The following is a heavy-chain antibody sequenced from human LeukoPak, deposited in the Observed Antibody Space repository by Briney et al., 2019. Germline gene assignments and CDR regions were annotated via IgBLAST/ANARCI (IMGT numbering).Heavy chain of an antibody. V-gene: IGHV3-48*03. CDR3: ARETYYGSGSYSDFALDY. CDR1: GFTFSNYE. D-gene: IGHD3-10*01. Sequence: GGSLRLSCAASGFTFSNYELNWVRQAPGRGLEWISYISGSGTSIYHANSVKGRFTISRDNAKNSVYLQMNSLRAEDTAVYYCARETYYGSGSYSDFALDYWGQGTLVTVSS. J-gene: IGHJ4*02. CDR2: ISGSGTSI.